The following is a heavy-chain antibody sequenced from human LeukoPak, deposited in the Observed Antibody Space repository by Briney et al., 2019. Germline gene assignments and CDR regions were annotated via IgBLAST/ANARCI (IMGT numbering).Heavy chain of an antibody. Sequence: VASVKVSCKASGYTFTGYYMHWVRQAPGQGLEWMGWINPNSGGTNYAQKFQGRVTMTRDTSISTAYMELSRLRSDDTAVYYCARASTLYSSSWYFRVSWFDPWGQGTLVTVSS. D-gene: IGHD6-13*01. CDR1: GYTFTGYY. V-gene: IGHV1-2*02. J-gene: IGHJ5*02. CDR3: ARASTLYSSSWYFRVSWFDP. CDR2: INPNSGGT.